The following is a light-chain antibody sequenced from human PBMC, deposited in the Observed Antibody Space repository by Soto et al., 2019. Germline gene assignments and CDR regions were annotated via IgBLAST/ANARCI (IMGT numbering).Light chain of an antibody. CDR2: GSS. Sequence: EIVLTQSPVTLSVSPGERATLSCRATETISTNLAWFQRKPGQPPRLLIYGSSTRATGVPDRFSGSGSGTDFTLTISSLQPEDFATYYCLQDYNYPWTFGQGTKVDIK. CDR3: LQDYNYPWT. CDR1: ETISTN. J-gene: IGKJ1*01. V-gene: IGKV3-15*01.